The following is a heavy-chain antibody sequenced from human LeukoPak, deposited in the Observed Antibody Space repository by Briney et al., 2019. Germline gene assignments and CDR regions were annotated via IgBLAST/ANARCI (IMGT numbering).Heavy chain of an antibody. CDR3: ARSSFPYYFDY. Sequence: PGGSLTLSCAASGFTFSSYSMNWVRQAPGKGLEWVSYISSSSSTIYYADSVKGRFTISRDNAKNTLYLQMNSVRAEDTAVYYCARSSFPYYFDYWGQGTLVTVSS. CDR2: ISSSSSTI. CDR1: GFTFSSYS. D-gene: IGHD3-16*01. V-gene: IGHV3-48*04. J-gene: IGHJ4*02.